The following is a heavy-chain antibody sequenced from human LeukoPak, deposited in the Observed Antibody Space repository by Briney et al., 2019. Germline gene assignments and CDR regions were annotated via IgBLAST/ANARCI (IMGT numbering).Heavy chain of an antibody. CDR2: IKEDGSEK. D-gene: IGHD4-17*01. CDR1: GFTFSSYW. J-gene: IGHJ4*02. Sequence: PGGSLRLSCAASGFTFSSYWMSWVRQAPGKRLEWVANIKEDGSEKNYVDSVKGRFTISRDNAKNSLYLQMNSLRAEDTAVYYCAKDTSFSHGDYGSSAYWGQGTLVTVSS. V-gene: IGHV3-7*03. CDR3: AKDTSFSHGDYGSSAY.